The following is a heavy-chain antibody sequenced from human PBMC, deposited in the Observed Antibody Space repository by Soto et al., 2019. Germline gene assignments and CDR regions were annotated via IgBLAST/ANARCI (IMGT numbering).Heavy chain of an antibody. CDR1: GFTFSSYA. D-gene: IGHD5-18*01. CDR3: AKGVDTAKRGYFHX. V-gene: IGHV3-23*01. J-gene: IGHJ4*02. CDR2: ISGSGGST. Sequence: GGSLRLSCAASGFTFSSYAMSWVRQAPGKGLEWVSAISGSGGSTYYADSVKGRLTISRDNSKKTLYLQMNSLRAEETAVYYCAKGVDTAKRGYFHXWGQVTLVTVSX.